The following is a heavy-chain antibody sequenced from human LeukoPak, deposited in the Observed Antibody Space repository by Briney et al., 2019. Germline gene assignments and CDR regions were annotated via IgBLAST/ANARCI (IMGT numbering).Heavy chain of an antibody. J-gene: IGHJ4*02. CDR3: TTDPTTVTIDY. Sequence: GGPLRLSCAASGFTFSNAWMSWVRQAPGKRLEWVGRIKSKTDGGTTDYAAPVKGRFTISRDDSKSTLYLQMNSLKTEDTAVYYCTTDPTTVTIDYWGQGTLVTVSS. CDR1: GFTFSNAW. CDR2: IKSKTDGGTT. V-gene: IGHV3-15*01. D-gene: IGHD4-17*01.